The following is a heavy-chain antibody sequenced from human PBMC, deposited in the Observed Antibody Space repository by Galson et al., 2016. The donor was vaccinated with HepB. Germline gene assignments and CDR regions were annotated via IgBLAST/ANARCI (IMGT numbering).Heavy chain of an antibody. CDR3: ARGSLTPGYFDS. CDR1: GDSLSSGASY. D-gene: IGHD1-14*01. Sequence: TLSLTCTVSGDSLSSGASYWSWIRQHPGKGLEWIGYVHYRGSTYYNPSLKSRVSMSLDTSKSQFSLKLNSVTAADTAVYRCARGSLTPGYFDSWGQGTLVSVSS. CDR2: VHYRGST. V-gene: IGHV4-31*03. J-gene: IGHJ4*02.